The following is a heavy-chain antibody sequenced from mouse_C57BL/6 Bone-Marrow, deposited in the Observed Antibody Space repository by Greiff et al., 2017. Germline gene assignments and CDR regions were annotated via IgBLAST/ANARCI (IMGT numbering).Heavy chain of an antibody. V-gene: IGHV1-59*01. J-gene: IGHJ2*01. Sequence: QVQLQQPGAELVRPGTSVKLSCKASGYTFTSYWMHWVKQRPGQGLEWIGVIDPSDSYTNYNQKFKGKATLTVAPSSSTAYMQLSSLTSENSAVYDCARSPCITTVVATNFDYWGQGTTLTVSS. CDR1: GYTFTSYW. D-gene: IGHD1-1*01. CDR2: IDPSDSYT. CDR3: ARSPCITTVVATNFDY.